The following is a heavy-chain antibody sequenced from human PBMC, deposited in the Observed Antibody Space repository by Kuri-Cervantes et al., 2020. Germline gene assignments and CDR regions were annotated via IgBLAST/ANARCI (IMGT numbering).Heavy chain of an antibody. CDR3: ARGNIVVVPAAWVPLNWFDP. D-gene: IGHD2-2*01. V-gene: IGHV4-59*11. CDR1: GGSINNHY. J-gene: IGHJ5*02. Sequence: SETLSLTCTVSGGSINNHYWSWIRQPPEKGLEWIGYIYYSGSTNYNPSLKSRVTISVDTSKNQFSLKLSSVTAADTAVYYCARGNIVVVPAAWVPLNWFDPWGQGTLVTVSS. CDR2: IYYSGST.